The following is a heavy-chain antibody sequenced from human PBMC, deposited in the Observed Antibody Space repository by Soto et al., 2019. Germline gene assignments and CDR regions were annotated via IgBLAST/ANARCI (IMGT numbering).Heavy chain of an antibody. CDR2: ISAYNGNT. CDR3: ARVNLWYDFWSGPDY. J-gene: IGHJ4*02. CDR1: GYTFTSYG. Sequence: GASVKVSCKASGYTFTSYGISWVRQAPGQGLEWMGWISAYNGNTNYAQKLQGRVTMTTDTSTSTAYMELRSLRSDDTAVYYCARVNLWYDFWSGPDYWGQGTLVTVSS. V-gene: IGHV1-18*01. D-gene: IGHD3-3*01.